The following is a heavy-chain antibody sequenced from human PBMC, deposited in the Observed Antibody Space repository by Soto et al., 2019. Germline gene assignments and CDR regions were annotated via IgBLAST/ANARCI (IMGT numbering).Heavy chain of an antibody. CDR3: ARRPHSSGWYDGREDWYFDL. CDR2: IIPIFGTA. V-gene: IGHV1-69*01. Sequence: QVQLVQSGAEVKKPGSSVKVSCKASGGTFNSYALSWVRQAPGQGLEWMGGIIPIFGTANYAQKFQGRVTITADESTGTAYMELSSLRSEDTAVYYCARRPHSSGWYDGREDWYFDLWGRGTLITVSS. CDR1: GGTFNSYA. J-gene: IGHJ2*01. D-gene: IGHD6-19*01.